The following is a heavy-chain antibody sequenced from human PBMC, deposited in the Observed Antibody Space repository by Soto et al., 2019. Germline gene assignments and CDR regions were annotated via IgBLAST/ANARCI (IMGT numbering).Heavy chain of an antibody. CDR3: ARTYSRSWSSFDY. J-gene: IGHJ4*02. D-gene: IGHD6-13*01. Sequence: QVTLKESGPALVKPTETLTLTCTVSGFSLSNARMGVSWIRQPPGKALEWLAHIFSNDEKSYSTSLKSRLTXSXDXXKSQVVLTMTNMDPVDTATYYCARTYSRSWSSFDYWGQGALVTVSS. CDR1: GFSLSNARMG. CDR2: IFSNDEK. V-gene: IGHV2-26*01.